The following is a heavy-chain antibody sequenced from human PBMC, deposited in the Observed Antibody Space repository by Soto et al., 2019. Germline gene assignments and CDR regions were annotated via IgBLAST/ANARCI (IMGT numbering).Heavy chain of an antibody. J-gene: IGHJ4*02. CDR1: GFAFSNYG. D-gene: IGHD6-13*01. CDR2: IWSDGTKK. CDR3: ARDWWEEPAGKETVSQFDY. V-gene: IGHV3-33*01. Sequence: QVHLVESGGGVVQPGRSLRLSCTASGFAFSNYGIHWVRQAPGRGLEWVAVIWSDGTKKFYAGSVRGRFTISRDNSKNTLYLQMNSLRAEDTAVYYCARDWWEEPAGKETVSQFDYWGQGTLVTVSS.